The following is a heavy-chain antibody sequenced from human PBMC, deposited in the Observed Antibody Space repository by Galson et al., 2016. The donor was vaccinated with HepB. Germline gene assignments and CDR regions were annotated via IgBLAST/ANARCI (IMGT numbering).Heavy chain of an antibody. CDR3: ARRLVGAYWYFDL. D-gene: IGHD1-26*01. V-gene: IGHV4-59*08. CDR1: GGSISNYY. Sequence: SETLSLTCSVSGGSISNYYWNWIRQPPGKGLQWIGYIHDSGSTYYNPSLESRVTMSVDPSKNQFSLKLTSLTAADTAVYYCARRLVGAYWYFDLWGRGTLVTVSS. CDR2: IHDSGST. J-gene: IGHJ2*01.